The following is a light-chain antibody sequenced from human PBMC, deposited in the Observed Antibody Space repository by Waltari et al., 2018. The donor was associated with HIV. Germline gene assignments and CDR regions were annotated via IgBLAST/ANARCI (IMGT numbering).Light chain of an antibody. V-gene: IGKV1-33*01. CDR3: QQYENLPYS. J-gene: IGKJ2*03. Sequence: DIQMTQSPSSLSASVGDRVTITCQASHYIDNYLSWYQQQPGKAPKLLIYDASNLETGVSSRFSGSGYGTEFSFTISSLQPEDIATYYCQQYENLPYSFGQGTNLEI. CDR2: DAS. CDR1: HYIDNY.